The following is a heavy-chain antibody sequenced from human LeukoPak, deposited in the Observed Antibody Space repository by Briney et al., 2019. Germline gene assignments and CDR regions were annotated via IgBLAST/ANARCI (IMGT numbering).Heavy chain of an antibody. J-gene: IGHJ5*02. Sequence: KPSETLSLTCTVSGGSISSSSYYWGWIRQPPGKGLEWIGSIYYSGSTYYNPSLKSRVTISVDTSKNQFSLKLSSVTAADTAVYYCARRAVGAVWFDPWGQGTLVTVSS. CDR2: IYYSGST. CDR3: ARRAVGAVWFDP. CDR1: GGSISSSSYY. V-gene: IGHV4-39*01. D-gene: IGHD1-26*01.